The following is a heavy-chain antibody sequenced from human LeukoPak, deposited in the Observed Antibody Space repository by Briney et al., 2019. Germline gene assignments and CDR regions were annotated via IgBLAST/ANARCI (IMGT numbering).Heavy chain of an antibody. CDR1: GFTLKNYE. CDR3: ASANPVVPAALDAFDI. Sequence: PGGSLRLSCAASGFTLKNYEMNWVRQAPGKGLEWVSSISSSSSYIYYADSVKGRFTISRDNAKNSLYLQMNSLRAEDTAVYYCASANPVVPAALDAFDIWGQGTMVTVSS. V-gene: IGHV3-21*01. D-gene: IGHD2-2*01. J-gene: IGHJ3*02. CDR2: ISSSSSYI.